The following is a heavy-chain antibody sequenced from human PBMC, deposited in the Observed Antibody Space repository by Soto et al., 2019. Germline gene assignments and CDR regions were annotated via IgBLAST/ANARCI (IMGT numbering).Heavy chain of an antibody. J-gene: IGHJ4*02. CDR1: GFTLSSFW. CDR3: VRAVASAGSY. Sequence: GGSLRLSCAASGFTLSSFWMNWVRQDPGKGLEWVANINQDGSEIYYVDSVKGRFTISRDNAKNSLYLQMISLRVEDTAVYYCVRAVASAGSYWGQGTLVTVSS. V-gene: IGHV3-7*01. CDR2: INQDGSEI. D-gene: IGHD3-10*01.